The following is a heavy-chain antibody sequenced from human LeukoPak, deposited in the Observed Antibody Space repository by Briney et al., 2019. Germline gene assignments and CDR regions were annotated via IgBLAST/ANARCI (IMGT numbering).Heavy chain of an antibody. CDR1: GGTFSSYA. V-gene: IGHV1-69*06. D-gene: IGHD4-23*01. CDR3: ARVRGYGGNSVVYNNWFDP. Sequence: WASVKVSCKASGGTFSSYAISWVRQAPGQGLEWMGGIIPIFGTANYAQKFQGRVTITADKSTSTAYMELSSLRSEDTAVYYCARVRGYGGNSVVYNNWFDPWGQGTLVTVSS. CDR2: IIPIFGTA. J-gene: IGHJ5*02.